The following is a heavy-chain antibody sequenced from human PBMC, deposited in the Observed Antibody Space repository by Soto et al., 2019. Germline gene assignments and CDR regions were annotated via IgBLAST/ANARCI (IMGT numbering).Heavy chain of an antibody. Sequence: GGSLRLSCSASGFTFSSYAMYWVRQGPGKGLEYVSAINSNGGVTYYADSVKGRFTISRDNSKNTLYLQMSSLRAEDTAVYYCVKDQGGYSGYVFDYWGQGTLVTVSS. CDR1: GFTFSSYA. CDR3: VKDQGGYSGYVFDY. D-gene: IGHD5-12*01. CDR2: INSNGGVT. V-gene: IGHV3-64D*06. J-gene: IGHJ4*02.